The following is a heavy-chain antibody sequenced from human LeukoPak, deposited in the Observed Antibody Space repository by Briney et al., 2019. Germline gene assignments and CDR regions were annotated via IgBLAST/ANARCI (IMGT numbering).Heavy chain of an antibody. D-gene: IGHD3-3*01. CDR1: GYTFTSYG. V-gene: IGHV1-18*01. CDR2: ISAYNGNT. Sequence: GASVKVSCKASGYTFTSYGISWVRQAPGQWLEWMGWISAYNGNTNYAQKLQGRVTMTTDTSTSTAYMKLRSLRSDDTAVYYCARDGDDFWSGYLDWFDPWGQGTLVTVSS. J-gene: IGHJ5*02. CDR3: ARDGDDFWSGYLDWFDP.